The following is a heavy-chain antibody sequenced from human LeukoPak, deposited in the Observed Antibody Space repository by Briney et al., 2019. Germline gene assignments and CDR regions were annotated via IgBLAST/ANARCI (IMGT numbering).Heavy chain of an antibody. CDR2: FYSRGTT. CDR1: GGSITNYY. J-gene: IGHJ4*02. CDR3: VRDEGLTGYPDY. Sequence: PSETLSLTCSVSGGSITNYYWSWIRQPAGKGLEWIGRFYSRGTTYYNPLLRSRVSLSGDESKNQLSLKMYSATAADTAVYYCVRDEGLTGYPDYWGQGTLVTVSS. D-gene: IGHD3-9*01. V-gene: IGHV4-4*07.